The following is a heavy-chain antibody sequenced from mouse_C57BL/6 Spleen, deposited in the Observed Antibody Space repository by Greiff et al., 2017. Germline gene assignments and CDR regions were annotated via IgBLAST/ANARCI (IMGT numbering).Heavy chain of an antibody. CDR2: IYPGNSDT. D-gene: IGHD1-1*01. J-gene: IGHJ1*03. Sequence: VQLKQSGTVLARPGASVKMSCKTSGYTFTSYWMHWVKQRPGQGLEWIGAIYPGNSDTSYNQKFKGKAKLTAVTSASTAYMELSSLTNEDSAVYYCTRPYYGSSYWYFDVWGTGTTVTVSS. CDR1: GYTFTSYW. CDR3: TRPYYGSSYWYFDV. V-gene: IGHV1-5*01.